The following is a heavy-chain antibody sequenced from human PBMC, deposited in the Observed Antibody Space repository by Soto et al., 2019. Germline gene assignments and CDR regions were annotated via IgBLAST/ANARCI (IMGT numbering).Heavy chain of an antibody. CDR3: AKPSVGRLYYFDY. CDR1: GFTFSSYA. J-gene: IGHJ4*02. CDR2: ISGGTGSP. V-gene: IGHV3-23*01. Sequence: GGSLRLSCAASGFTFSSYAMSWVRQAPGKGLEWVSSISGGTGSPYHADSVRGRFTISRDNSKNTLYLHMSSLRAEDTAVYYCAKPSVGRLYYFDYWGQGTLVTVSS.